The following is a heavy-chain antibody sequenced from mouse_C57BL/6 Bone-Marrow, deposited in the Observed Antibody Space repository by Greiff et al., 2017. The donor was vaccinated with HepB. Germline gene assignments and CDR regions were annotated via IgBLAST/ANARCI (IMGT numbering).Heavy chain of an antibody. D-gene: IGHD1-1*01. J-gene: IGHJ1*03. CDR3: ARPPRYYDKGYWYFDV. CDR2: FYPGSGSI. CDR1: GYTFTEYT. Sequence: QVQLQQSGAELVKPGASVKLSCKASGYTFTEYTIHWVKQRSGQGLEWIGWFYPGSGSIKYNEKFKDKATLTADKSSSTVSMELSSLTSADSAVYFCARPPRYYDKGYWYFDVWGTGTTVTVSS. V-gene: IGHV1-62-2*01.